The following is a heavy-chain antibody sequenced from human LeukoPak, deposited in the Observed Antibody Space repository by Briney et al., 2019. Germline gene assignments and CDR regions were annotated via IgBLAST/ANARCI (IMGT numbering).Heavy chain of an antibody. CDR2: ISSSSDYI. J-gene: IGHJ4*02. Sequence: GGSLRLSCAASEFTFNTYSMNWVRQAPGKGLEWVSSISSSSDYIYYADSVKGRFTISRDSAKTSLYLQMISLRAEDTAVYYCARHLSGVTGYTYGRGIDYWGQGTLVTVSS. CDR1: EFTFNTYS. CDR3: ARHLSGVTGYTYGRGIDY. D-gene: IGHD5-18*01. V-gene: IGHV3-21*01.